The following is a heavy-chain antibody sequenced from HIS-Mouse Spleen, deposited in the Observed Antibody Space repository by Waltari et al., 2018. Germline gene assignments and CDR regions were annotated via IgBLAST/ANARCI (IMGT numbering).Heavy chain of an antibody. V-gene: IGHV4-59*01. J-gene: IGHJ4*02. CDR1: GGSISSYY. D-gene: IGHD6-13*01. CDR2: IYYSGST. Sequence: QVQLQESGPGLVKPSETLSLTCTVSGGSISSYYWSWIRQPPGKGLEWIGYIYYSGSTNYNPSLKSRVTMSVDTSKNQFSLKLSSVTAADTAVYYCARGRGSSSWYFDYWGQGTLVTVSS. CDR3: ARGRGSSSWYFDY.